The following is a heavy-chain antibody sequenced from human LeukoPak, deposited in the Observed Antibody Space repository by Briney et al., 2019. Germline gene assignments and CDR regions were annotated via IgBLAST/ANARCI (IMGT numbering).Heavy chain of an antibody. D-gene: IGHD6-13*01. J-gene: IGHJ5*02. CDR2: MNPNSGNT. CDR3: ARPLAAAGAGVRGFDP. V-gene: IGHV1-8*01. Sequence: GASVKVSCKASGYTFTSYDINWVRQAPGQGLEWMGWMNPNSGNTGYAQKFQGRVTMTRDTSISTAYMELSRLRSDDTAVYYCARPLAAAGAGVRGFDPWGQGTLVTVSS. CDR1: GYTFTSYD.